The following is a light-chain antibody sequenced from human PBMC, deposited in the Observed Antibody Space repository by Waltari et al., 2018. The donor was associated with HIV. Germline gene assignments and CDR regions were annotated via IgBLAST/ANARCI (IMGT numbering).Light chain of an antibody. CDR3: AAWDDSLSGYVV. J-gene: IGLJ2*01. CDR1: SSNIGSNY. Sequence: QSVLTQPPSASGTPGQRVTISCSGSSSNIGSNYVYWYQQLPGTAPKLLIQRNNQRPSGVPDLFSGSKSGTSASLAISGLRSEDEADYYCAAWDDSLSGYVVFGGGTKLTVL. V-gene: IGLV1-47*01. CDR2: RNN.